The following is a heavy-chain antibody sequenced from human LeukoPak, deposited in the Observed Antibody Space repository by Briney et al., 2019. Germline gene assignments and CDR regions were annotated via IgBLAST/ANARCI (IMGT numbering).Heavy chain of an antibody. V-gene: IGHV3-21*01. J-gene: IGHJ3*02. CDR3: HVYDLAAFDI. CDR2: ISSSSSYI. D-gene: IGHD3/OR15-3a*01. Sequence: KPGGSLRLSCAASGFTFSSYSMNWVRQAPGKGLEWVSSISSSSSYIYYADSVKGRFTISRDNAKNSLYLQMNSLRAEDTAVYYCHVYDLAAFDIWGQGTMVTVPS. CDR1: GFTFSSYS.